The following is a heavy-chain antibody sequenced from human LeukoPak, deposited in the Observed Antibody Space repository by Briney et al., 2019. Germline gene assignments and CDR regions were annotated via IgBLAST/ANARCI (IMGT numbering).Heavy chain of an antibody. CDR3: ARGRGEYQPLPFDY. D-gene: IGHD2-2*01. CDR1: GFTFSSYS. CDR2: IYSGGST. Sequence: GGSLRLSCAASGFTFSSYSMTWVRQAPGKGVEWVSVIYSGGSTYYADSVKGRFTISRHNSKNTLYLQMNSLRAEDTAVYYCARGRGEYQPLPFDYWGQGTLVTVSS. V-gene: IGHV3-53*04. J-gene: IGHJ4*02.